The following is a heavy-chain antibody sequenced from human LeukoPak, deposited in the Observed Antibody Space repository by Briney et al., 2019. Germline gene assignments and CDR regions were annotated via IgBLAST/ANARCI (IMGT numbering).Heavy chain of an antibody. V-gene: IGHV4-59*08. CDR2: IYYTGST. J-gene: IGHJ5*02. D-gene: IGHD6-19*01. Sequence: SETLSLTCTVSGGSISSYYLTWIRQPPGKGLEWIGYIYYTGSTIFNPSLKSRVTISLDTSKNQFSLKLSSVTATDTAVYYCARLNRYSSDWYVNWFDPWGQGTLVTVSS. CDR1: GGSISSYY. CDR3: ARLNRYSSDWYVNWFDP.